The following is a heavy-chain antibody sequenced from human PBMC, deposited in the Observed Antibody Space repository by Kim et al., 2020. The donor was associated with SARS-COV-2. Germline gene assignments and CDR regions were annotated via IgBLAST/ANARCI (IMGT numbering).Heavy chain of an antibody. D-gene: IGHD1-26*01. J-gene: IGHJ5*02. Sequence: SETLSLTCTVSGGSISSGGYYWSWIRQHPGKGLEWIGYIYYSGSTYYNPSLKSRVTISVDTSKNQFSLKLSSVTAADTAVYYCARGGWEPFNWFDPWGQGTLVTVSS. CDR2: IYYSGST. CDR1: GGSISSGGYY. CDR3: ARGGWEPFNWFDP. V-gene: IGHV4-31*03.